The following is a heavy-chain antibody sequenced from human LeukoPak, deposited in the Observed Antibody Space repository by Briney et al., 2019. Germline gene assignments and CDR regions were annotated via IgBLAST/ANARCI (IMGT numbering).Heavy chain of an antibody. V-gene: IGHV4-39*07. CDR3: ARGPLEQWLVWPNYYYYYMDV. Sequence: PSETLSLTCTVSGGSISSSSYYWGWIRQPPGKGLEWIGSIYYSGSTYYNPSLKSRVTISVDTSKNQFSLKLSSVTAADTAVYYCARGPLEQWLVWPNYYYYYMDVWGKGTTVTVSS. CDR1: GGSISSSSYY. CDR2: IYYSGST. J-gene: IGHJ6*03. D-gene: IGHD6-19*01.